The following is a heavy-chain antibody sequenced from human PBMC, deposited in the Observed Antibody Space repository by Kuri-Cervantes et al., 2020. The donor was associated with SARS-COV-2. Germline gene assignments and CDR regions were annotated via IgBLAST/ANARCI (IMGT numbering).Heavy chain of an antibody. CDR2: IYTSGST. V-gene: IGHV4-61*02. CDR1: GGSIRGGQYY. J-gene: IGHJ4*02. CDR3: AREPHYYDSSGYYSRFDY. Sequence: SETLSLTCTVSGGSIRGGQYYWSWIRQPAGKGLEWIGRIYTSGSTNYNPSLKSRVTMSVDTSKNQFSLKLSSVTAADTAVYYCAREPHYYDSSGYYSRFDYWGQGTLVTVSS. D-gene: IGHD3-22*01.